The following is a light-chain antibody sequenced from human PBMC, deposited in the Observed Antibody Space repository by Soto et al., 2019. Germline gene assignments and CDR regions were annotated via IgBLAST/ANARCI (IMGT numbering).Light chain of an antibody. V-gene: IGLV2-11*01. J-gene: IGLJ1*01. Sequence: QSVLTQPRSVSGSTGQSVTISCTGTSSDVGAYTYVSWFQQHPGKAPKILIYNVSKRPSGVPDRFSGSKYGNTASLTISGLLAEDEADYYCCSYAGSYTFYVFGTGTKVTV. CDR1: SSDVGAYTY. CDR2: NVS. CDR3: CSYAGSYTFYV.